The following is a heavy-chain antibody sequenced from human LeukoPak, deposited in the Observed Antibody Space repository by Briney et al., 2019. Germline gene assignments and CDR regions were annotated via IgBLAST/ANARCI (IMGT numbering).Heavy chain of an antibody. D-gene: IGHD5-12*01. CDR3: ATEATSNDAFDI. CDR2: FDPEDGET. V-gene: IGHV1-24*01. J-gene: IGHJ3*02. CDR1: GHTLTELS. Sequence: SVKVSCKVSGHTLTELSMHWVRQAPGKGLEWMGGFDPEDGETIYAKKFQGRVTMTEDTSTDTAYMELSSLRSEDTAVYYCATEATSNDAFDIWGQGTMVTVSA.